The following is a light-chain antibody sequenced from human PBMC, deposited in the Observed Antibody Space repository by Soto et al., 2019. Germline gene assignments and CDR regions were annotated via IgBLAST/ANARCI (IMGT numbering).Light chain of an antibody. CDR3: RSYTNKDTLL. V-gene: IGLV2-14*03. CDR1: SSDVGGYDH. CDR2: DVT. J-gene: IGLJ3*02. Sequence: QSALTQPASVSGSPGQSITISCTGTSSDVGGYDHVSWYQQHPGKAPKLIIYDVTVRPSGISRRFSGSKSDNTASLAVSGLQPEDEGDYYCRSYTNKDTLLFGGGTKLTVL.